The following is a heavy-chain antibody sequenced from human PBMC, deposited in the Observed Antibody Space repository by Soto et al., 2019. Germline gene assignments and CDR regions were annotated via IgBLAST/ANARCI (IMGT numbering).Heavy chain of an antibody. CDR3: ARDQAYDILTGYYGDY. J-gene: IGHJ4*02. D-gene: IGHD3-9*01. Sequence: ASVKVSCKASGYTFTSYGISWVRQAPGQGLEWMGWISAYNGNTNYAQKLQGRVTMTTDTSTSTAYMEPRSLRSDDTAVYYCARDQAYDILTGYYGDYWGQGTLVTVSS. V-gene: IGHV1-18*01. CDR1: GYTFTSYG. CDR2: ISAYNGNT.